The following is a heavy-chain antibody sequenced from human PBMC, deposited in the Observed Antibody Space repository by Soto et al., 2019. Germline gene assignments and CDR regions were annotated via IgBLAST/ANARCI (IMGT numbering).Heavy chain of an antibody. CDR2: ISSNGGST. CDR1: GFTFSSYA. CDR3: SKAPGYYYDSSGYLPDY. Sequence: GSVRLSCSASGFTFSSYAMHWVRQAPGKGLEYVSAISSNGGSTYYADSVKGRFTISRDNSKNTLYLQMSSLRAEDTAVYYCSKAPGYYYDSSGYLPDYWGQGTLVTVSS. D-gene: IGHD3-22*01. J-gene: IGHJ4*02. V-gene: IGHV3-64D*08.